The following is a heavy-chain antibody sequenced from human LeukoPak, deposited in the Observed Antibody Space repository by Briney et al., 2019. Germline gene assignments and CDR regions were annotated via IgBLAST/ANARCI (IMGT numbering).Heavy chain of an antibody. Sequence: PSQTLSLTCTVSGGSISSGSYYWSWIRQPAGKGLDWIVRIYTSGSTNYNPSLKSRVTISVYTSKNQFSLKLSSVTDAATAVYYCGREASGYDYGYYYYYGMDVWGQGTTVTVSS. CDR1: GGSISSGSYY. CDR2: IYTSGST. D-gene: IGHD5-12*01. V-gene: IGHV4-61*02. J-gene: IGHJ6*02. CDR3: GREASGYDYGYYYYYGMDV.